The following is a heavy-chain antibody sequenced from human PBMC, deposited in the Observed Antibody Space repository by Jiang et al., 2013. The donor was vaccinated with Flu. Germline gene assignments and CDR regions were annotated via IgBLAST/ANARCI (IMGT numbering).Heavy chain of an antibody. CDR1: GYTFTSYA. Sequence: SGAEVKKPGASVKVSCKASGYTFTSYAMHWVRQAPGQRLEWMGWINAGNGNTKYSQKFQGRVTITRDTSASTAYMELSSLRSEDTAVYYCARERITMVRGVTPWFDPWGQGTLVTVSS. V-gene: IGHV1-3*01. J-gene: IGHJ5*02. D-gene: IGHD3-10*01. CDR3: ARERITMVRGVTPWFDP. CDR2: INAGNGNT.